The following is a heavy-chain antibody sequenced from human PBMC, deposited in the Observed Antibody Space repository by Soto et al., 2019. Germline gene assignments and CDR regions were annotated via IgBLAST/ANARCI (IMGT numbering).Heavy chain of an antibody. D-gene: IGHD4-17*01. CDR3: ASAVTMGWSPQGY. CDR2: ISSSSTYI. J-gene: IGHJ4*02. CDR1: GFTFNAYT. Sequence: GGSLRLSCILSGFTFNAYTMNWVRQAPGKGLEWVSSISSSSTYIYYADSVKGRFTISRDDTNNSLYLQMNSLTTDDTGLYYCASAVTMGWSPQGYWGQGTPVTVSS. V-gene: IGHV3-21*06.